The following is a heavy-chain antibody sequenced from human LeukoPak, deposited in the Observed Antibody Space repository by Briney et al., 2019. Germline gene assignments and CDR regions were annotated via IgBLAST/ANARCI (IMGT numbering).Heavy chain of an antibody. D-gene: IGHD1-7*01. V-gene: IGHV1-24*01. CDR2: FDPEDGET. Sequence: ASVKVSCKVSGYTLTELSMHWVRQAPGKGLEWMGGFDPEDGETIYAQKFQGRVTMTEDTSTDTAYMELSSLRSEDAAVYYCATGLELRTWHMDVWGKGTTVTVSS. J-gene: IGHJ6*03. CDR3: ATGLELRTWHMDV. CDR1: GYTLTELS.